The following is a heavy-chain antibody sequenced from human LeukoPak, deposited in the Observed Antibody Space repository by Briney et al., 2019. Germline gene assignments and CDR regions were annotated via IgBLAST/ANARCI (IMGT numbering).Heavy chain of an antibody. CDR1: GYTFTGYY. J-gene: IGHJ4*02. D-gene: IGHD4-17*01. V-gene: IGHV1-2*02. Sequence: ASGKVSCQASGYTFTGYYMHWVRQAPGQGLEWMGWINPNSGGTNYAKKCLSRVSMTRDTSINTDYMELSRLRSDDTAVYYCARVGLTTVTTSGNYWGQGTLVTVSS. CDR3: ARVGLTTVTTSGNY. CDR2: INPNSGGT.